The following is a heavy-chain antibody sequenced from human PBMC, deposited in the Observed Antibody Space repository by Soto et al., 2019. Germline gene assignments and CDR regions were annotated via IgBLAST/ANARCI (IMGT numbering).Heavy chain of an antibody. V-gene: IGHV3-53*01. CDR3: ARERIAAGGTHDALDI. CDR1: GLSGSTNY. Sequence: GGSLRLSCAASGLSGSTNYMTWVRQAPGKGLEWGSLIFAWGRTDYADSGQGLFTISRDNSKNTRYLQMNNLSAEDTGVYYCARERIAAGGTHDALDIWGQGTMVTVSS. CDR2: IFAWGRT. D-gene: IGHD6-13*01. J-gene: IGHJ3*02.